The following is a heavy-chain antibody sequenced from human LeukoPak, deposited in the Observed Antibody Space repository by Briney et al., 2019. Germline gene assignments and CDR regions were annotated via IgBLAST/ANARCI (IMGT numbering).Heavy chain of an antibody. CDR2: IIPIFGTA. V-gene: IGHV1-69*01. Sequence: GSSVKASCKASGGTFSSYAISWVRQAPGQGLEWMGGIIPIFGTANYAQKFQGRVTITADESTSTAYMELSSLRSEDTAVYYCARVGGYSSSPYWYYYYYGMDVWGQGTTVTVSS. CDR3: ARVGGYSSSPYWYYYYYGMDV. CDR1: GGTFSSYA. D-gene: IGHD6-6*01. J-gene: IGHJ6*02.